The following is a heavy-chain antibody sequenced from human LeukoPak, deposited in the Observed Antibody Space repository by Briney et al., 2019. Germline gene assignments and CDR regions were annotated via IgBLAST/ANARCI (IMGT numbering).Heavy chain of an antibody. CDR2: IKQDGSEK. Sequence: GRSLRLSCAASGFTFSSYWMSWVRQAPGKGLEWVANIKQDGSEKYYVESVTGRFTISRDDEKNSLYLKMNSLRAEDTAVYCCASEVRLVPDYWGQGTLVTVSS. CDR3: ASEVRLVPDY. J-gene: IGHJ4*02. CDR1: GFTFSSYW. D-gene: IGHD6-19*01. V-gene: IGHV3-7*01.